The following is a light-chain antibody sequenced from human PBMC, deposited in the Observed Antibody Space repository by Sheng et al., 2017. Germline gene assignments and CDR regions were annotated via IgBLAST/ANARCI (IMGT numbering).Light chain of an antibody. CDR2: AAS. Sequence: AIRMTQSPSSFSASTGDRVTITCRASQGISSYLAWYQQKPGKAPKLLIYAASTLQSGVPSRFSGSGSGTEFTLTISSLQPDDFATYYCQQFSSHWTFGQGTRVEI. J-gene: IGKJ1*01. CDR3: QQFSSHWT. V-gene: IGKV1-8*01. CDR1: QGISSY.